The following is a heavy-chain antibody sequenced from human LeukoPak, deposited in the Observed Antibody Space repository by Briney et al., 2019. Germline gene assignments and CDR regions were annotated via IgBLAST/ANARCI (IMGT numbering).Heavy chain of an antibody. CDR1: GFTFSSYS. CDR3: ARGRWEVRIAAAAPRSLYYFDY. V-gene: IGHV3-21*01. D-gene: IGHD6-13*01. CDR2: ISSSSSYI. Sequence: GGSLRLSCAASGFTFSSYSMNWVRQAPGKGLEWVPSISSSSSYIYYADSVKGRFTISRDNAKNSLYLQMNSLRAEDTAVYYCARGRWEVRIAAAAPRSLYYFDYWGQGTLVTVSS. J-gene: IGHJ4*02.